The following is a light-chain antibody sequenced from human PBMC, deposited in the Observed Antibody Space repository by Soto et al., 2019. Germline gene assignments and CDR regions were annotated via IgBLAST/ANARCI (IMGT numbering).Light chain of an antibody. J-gene: IGKJ1*01. CDR1: QSVTSNY. Sequence: EIVVTQSSCTPCLSPGERATLSCRASQSVTSNYLAWYQQKPGQAPRLLIFGASIRDTGIPDRFSGSGSGTDFTLTISRLESEDFAVYYCQQYGSSPGTFGQGTKVDIK. V-gene: IGKV3-20*01. CDR3: QQYGSSPGT. CDR2: GAS.